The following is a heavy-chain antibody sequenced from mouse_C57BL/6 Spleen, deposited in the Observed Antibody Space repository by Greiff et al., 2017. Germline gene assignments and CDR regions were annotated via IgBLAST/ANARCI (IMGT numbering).Heavy chain of an antibody. Sequence: EVMLVESGGGLVKPGGSLKLSCAASGFTFSSYTMSWVRQTPEKRLEWVATISGGGGNTYYPDSVKGRFTISRDNAKNTLYLQMSSLRSEETALYYCARQGEVFYAMDYWGQGTSVTVSS. D-gene: IGHD2-14*01. CDR1: GFTFSSYT. V-gene: IGHV5-9*01. CDR2: ISGGGGNT. J-gene: IGHJ4*01. CDR3: ARQGEVFYAMDY.